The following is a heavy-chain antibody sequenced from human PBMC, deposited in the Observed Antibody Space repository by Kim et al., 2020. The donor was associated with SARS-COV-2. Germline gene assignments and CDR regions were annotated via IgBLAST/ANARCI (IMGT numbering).Heavy chain of an antibody. CDR1: GYTFTSYG. CDR3: ARGSDDFWSGYYRFDP. CDR2: ISAYNGNT. J-gene: IGHJ5*02. Sequence: ASVKVSCKASGYTFTSYGISWVRQAPGQGLEWMGWISAYNGNTNYAQKLQGRVTMTTDTSTSTAYMELRSLRSDVTAVYYCARGSDDFWSGYYRFDPWGQGTLVTVSS. D-gene: IGHD3-3*01. V-gene: IGHV1-18*01.